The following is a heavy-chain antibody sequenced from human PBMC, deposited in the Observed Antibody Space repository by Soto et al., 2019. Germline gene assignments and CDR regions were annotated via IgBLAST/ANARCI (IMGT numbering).Heavy chain of an antibody. V-gene: IGHV2-5*02. CDR3: AHRPDSSSWTWYFDL. Sequence: QITLKESGPTLVKPTQTLTLTCTFSGFSLSTSGVGVGWIRQPPGKALEWLALIYWDDDKRYSPSLKSRLTSTKDASKNQVLLTMTNMDPVDTATYYCAHRPDSSSWTWYFDLWGRGTLVTVSS. CDR2: IYWDDDK. D-gene: IGHD6-13*01. CDR1: GFSLSTSGVG. J-gene: IGHJ2*01.